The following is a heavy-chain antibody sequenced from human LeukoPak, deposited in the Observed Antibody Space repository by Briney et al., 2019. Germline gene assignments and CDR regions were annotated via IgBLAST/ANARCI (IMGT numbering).Heavy chain of an antibody. CDR3: ARARNIVVVPAAITLRDYYMDV. CDR2: INPSGGST. D-gene: IGHD2-2*02. CDR1: GYTFTSYY. J-gene: IGHJ6*03. Sequence: ASGKVSCKASGYTFTSYYMHWVRQAPGQGLEWMGIINPSGGSTSYAQKFQGRVTMTRDTSTSTVYMELSSLRSEDTAVYYCARARNIVVVPAAITLRDYYMDVWGKGTTVTVSS. V-gene: IGHV1-46*01.